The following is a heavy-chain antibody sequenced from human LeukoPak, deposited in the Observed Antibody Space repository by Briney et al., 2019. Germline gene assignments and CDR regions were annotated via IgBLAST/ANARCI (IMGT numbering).Heavy chain of an antibody. V-gene: IGHV1-46*01. D-gene: IGHD2-21*02. CDR1: GYTFTSYY. J-gene: IGHJ6*02. Sequence: ASVKVSCKASGYTFTSYYMQWVRQAPGQGLQWMGIISPRGGSTSYAQKFQGRVTMTRDTSTSTVYMELSSLRSEDTAVYYCARAHCGGDCYSPYYYGMDVWGQGTTVTVSS. CDR3: ARAHCGGDCYSPYYYGMDV. CDR2: ISPRGGST.